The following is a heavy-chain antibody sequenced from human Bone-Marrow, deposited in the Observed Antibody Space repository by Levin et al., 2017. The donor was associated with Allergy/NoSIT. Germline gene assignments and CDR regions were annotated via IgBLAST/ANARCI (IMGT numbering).Heavy chain of an antibody. J-gene: IGHJ4*02. V-gene: IGHV3-74*03. Sequence: PGGSLRLSCAASGFTLSSYWMHWVRQAPGKGLVWVSRIDSDGSTTKHADSMKGRISISRDTATNTLYLEMNSLRADDTAVYYCARGVRGARYFDFWGQGTLATVSS. CDR3: ARGVRGARYFDF. CDR1: GFTLSSYW. D-gene: IGHD3-10*01. CDR2: IDSDGSTT.